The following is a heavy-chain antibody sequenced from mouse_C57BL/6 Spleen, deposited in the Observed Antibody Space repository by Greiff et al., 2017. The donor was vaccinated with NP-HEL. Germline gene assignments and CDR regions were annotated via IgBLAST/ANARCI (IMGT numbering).Heavy chain of an antibody. CDR3: ARGRDYGFDY. CDR1: GFTFSDYY. Sequence: DVKLVESEGGLVQPGSSMKLSCTASGFTFSDYYMAWVRQVPEKGLEWVANINYDGSSTYYLDSLKSRFIISRDNAKNILYLQMSSLKSEDTATYYCARGRDYGFDYWGQGTTLTVSS. CDR2: INYDGSST. J-gene: IGHJ2*01. V-gene: IGHV5-16*01. D-gene: IGHD1-1*01.